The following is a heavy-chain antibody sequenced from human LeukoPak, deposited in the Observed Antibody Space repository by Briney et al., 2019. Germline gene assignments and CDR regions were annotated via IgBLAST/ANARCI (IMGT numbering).Heavy chain of an antibody. CDR1: GYTFTSYG. CDR3: ARVPLNYDILTGYDY. D-gene: IGHD3-9*01. V-gene: IGHV1-18*04. CDR2: ISAYNGNT. J-gene: IGHJ4*02. Sequence: ASVKVSCKASGYTFTSYGISWVRQAPGQGLERMGWISAYNGNTNYAQKLQGRVTMTTDTSTSTAYMELRSLRSDDTAVYYCARVPLNYDILTGYDYWGQGTLVTVSS.